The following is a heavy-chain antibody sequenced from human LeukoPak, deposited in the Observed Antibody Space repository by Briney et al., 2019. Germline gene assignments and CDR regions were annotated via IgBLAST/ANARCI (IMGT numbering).Heavy chain of an antibody. J-gene: IGHJ4*02. CDR3: ARGRYDGSGYFFFDF. D-gene: IGHD3-22*01. Sequence: PSETLSLTCSVSGASISSHYWSWIRQPAGEGLEWVGRIYTSESTNYNPSLESRVTISLDTSKNQFSLNLGSVTAADTAVYYCARGRYDGSGYFFFDFWGQGTLVTVSS. V-gene: IGHV4-4*07. CDR2: IYTSEST. CDR1: GASISSHY.